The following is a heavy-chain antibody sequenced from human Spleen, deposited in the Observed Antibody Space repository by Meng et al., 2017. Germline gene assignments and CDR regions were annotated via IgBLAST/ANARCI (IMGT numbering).Heavy chain of an antibody. CDR2: ISWNSGGI. J-gene: IGHJ4*02. D-gene: IGHD6-19*01. V-gene: IGHV3-9*01. CDR1: GFTFDGYA. Sequence: SLKISCAASGFTFDGYAMHWVRQAPGKGLEWVSGISWNSGGIGYADSVIGRFTISRDNAQYSLYLQMNSQTPEDTAFYYFAKDISRGWKGDYFNSWGQGTLVTVSS. CDR3: AKDISRGWKGDYFNS.